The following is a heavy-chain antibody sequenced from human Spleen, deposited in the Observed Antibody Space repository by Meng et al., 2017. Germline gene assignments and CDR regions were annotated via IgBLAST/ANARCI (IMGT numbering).Heavy chain of an antibody. CDR3: ARGLGPKLGSYFDY. CDR2: ISSSGNTI. Sequence: GESLKISCAASGFTFSNYEMNWVRQAPGKGLEWVSYISSSGNTIYYADSVKGRFTISRDNAKNSLYLQMNSLRAEDTAVYYCARGLGPKLGSYFDYWGQGTLVTVSS. J-gene: IGHJ4*02. D-gene: IGHD7-27*01. V-gene: IGHV3-48*03. CDR1: GFTFSNYE.